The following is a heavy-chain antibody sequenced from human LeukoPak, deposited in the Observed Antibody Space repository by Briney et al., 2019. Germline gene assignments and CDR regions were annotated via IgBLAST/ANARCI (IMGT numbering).Heavy chain of an antibody. CDR2: INHSGST. CDR1: GGSFSGYY. CDR3: ARGSGVLGY. J-gene: IGHJ4*02. D-gene: IGHD6-6*01. V-gene: IGHV4-34*01. Sequence: SETLSLTCAVYGGSFSGYYWSWIRQPPGKGLEWIGEINHSGSTNYNPSLKSRVTISVDTSKNQFSLKLSSVTAADTAVYYYARGSGVLGYWGQGTLVTVSS.